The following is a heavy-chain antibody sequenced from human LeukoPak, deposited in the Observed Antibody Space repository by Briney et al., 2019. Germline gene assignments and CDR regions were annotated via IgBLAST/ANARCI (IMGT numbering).Heavy chain of an antibody. CDR3: ARDGWCSSTSCHIDY. CDR2: ISSSSSTI. CDR1: GFTFSSYS. Sequence: GGSLRLSCAASGFTFSSYSMNWVRQAPGKGLEWVSYISSSSSTIYYADSVKGRFTISRDNAKDSLYLQMNSLRAEDTAVYYCARDGWCSSTSCHIDYWGQGTLVTVSS. D-gene: IGHD2-2*01. J-gene: IGHJ4*02. V-gene: IGHV3-48*01.